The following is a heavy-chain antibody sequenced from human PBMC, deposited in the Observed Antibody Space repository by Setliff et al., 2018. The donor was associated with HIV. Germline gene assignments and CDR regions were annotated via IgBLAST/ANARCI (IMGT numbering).Heavy chain of an antibody. Sequence: SETLSLTCTVSGGSISRSTHHWVWIRQPPGKGLEWIGALPSKGQAYYNPSLKSRVAISIDSSKNLFSLRLDPLTAADTAVYYCAAQDLDLVKYYYMDYWGPGALVTVSS. V-gene: IGHV4-39*07. CDR3: AAQDLDLVKYYYMDY. J-gene: IGHJ4*02. CDR1: GGSISRSTHH. D-gene: IGHD2-21*01. CDR2: LPSKGQA.